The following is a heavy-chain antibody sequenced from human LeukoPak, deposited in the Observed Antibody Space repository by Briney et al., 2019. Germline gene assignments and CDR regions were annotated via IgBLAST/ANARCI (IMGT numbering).Heavy chain of an antibody. V-gene: IGHV3-30*18. CDR2: ISYDGSNK. J-gene: IGHJ4*02. D-gene: IGHD6-19*01. CDR1: GFTFSSYG. CDR3: AKDPTHRSAQWLVGSYFDY. Sequence: GSSLRLSCEASGFTFSSYGMNWVRRAPGQGLEWVAVISYDGSNKYYADYVKGRFTISRDNSKNTLYLQMDSLRAEDTAVYYCAKDPTHRSAQWLVGSYFDYWGQGSLVTVSS.